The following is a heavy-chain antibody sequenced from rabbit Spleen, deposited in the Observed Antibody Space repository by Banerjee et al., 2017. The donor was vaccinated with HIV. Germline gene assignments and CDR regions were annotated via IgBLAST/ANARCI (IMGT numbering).Heavy chain of an antibody. CDR2: IEPIFGRT. CDR3: VRDTGSSFSTYGMDL. V-gene: IGHV1S7*01. J-gene: IGHJ6*01. Sequence: IGYIEPIFGRTYYASWVNGRFTISSHNAQNTLYLQLNSLTAADTATYFCVRDTGSSFSTYGMDLWGQGTLVTVS. D-gene: IGHD8-1*01.